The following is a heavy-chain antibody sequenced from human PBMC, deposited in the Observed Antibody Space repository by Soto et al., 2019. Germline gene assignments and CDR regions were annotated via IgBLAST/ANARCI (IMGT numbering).Heavy chain of an antibody. CDR2: ISYDGSNK. CDR1: GFTFSSYG. CDR3: AKESYSYGTFDY. J-gene: IGHJ4*02. D-gene: IGHD5-18*01. V-gene: IGHV3-30*18. Sequence: PVGSLRLSCAASGFTFSSYGMHWVRQAPGKGLEWVAVISYDGSNKYYADSVKGRFTISRDNSKNTLYLQMNSLRAEDTAVYYCAKESYSYGTFDYWGQGTLVTVSS.